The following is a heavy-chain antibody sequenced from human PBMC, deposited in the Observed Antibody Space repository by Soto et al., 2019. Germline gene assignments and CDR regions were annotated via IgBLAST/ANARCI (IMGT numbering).Heavy chain of an antibody. CDR3: VRFFGNAFDI. D-gene: IGHD3-3*01. V-gene: IGHV4-39*01. Sequence: PSETLSLTCTVSGGSTSSSSYYWGWIRQPPGKGLAWIGNIYYSGTTDYNPSLKSRVTVSTDTSRNQLSLTLSSVTAADTAVYYCVRFFGNAFDIWGPGTLVTVSS. CDR2: IYYSGTT. J-gene: IGHJ3*02. CDR1: GGSTSSSSYY.